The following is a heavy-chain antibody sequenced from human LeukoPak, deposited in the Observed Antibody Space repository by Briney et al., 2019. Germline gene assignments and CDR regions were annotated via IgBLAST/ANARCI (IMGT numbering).Heavy chain of an antibody. D-gene: IGHD5-12*01. V-gene: IGHV3-30*02. Sequence: GGSLSLSCAASGFTFMNYGMHWARQAPGKGREWGAFIRFDGGEKLSSDSVKGRFTIYKDNSTNTLNLQMCSLRPQDTAVYYCAKGLGYSDYEWWFDYWGQGTRVTVSS. CDR2: IRFDGGEK. CDR1: GFTFMNYG. J-gene: IGHJ4*02. CDR3: AKGLGYSDYEWWFDY.